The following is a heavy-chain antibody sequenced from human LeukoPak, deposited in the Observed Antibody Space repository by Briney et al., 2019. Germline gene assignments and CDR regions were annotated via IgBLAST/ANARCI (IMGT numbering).Heavy chain of an antibody. CDR3: ARDSLRENSSGYFFAY. D-gene: IGHD5-18*01. V-gene: IGHV1-2*02. J-gene: IGHJ4*02. Sequence: ASVTVSCKASGYIFMNYYMHWVRQAPGQGLEWMGLINPYSGATNFAQKFQGRVTMTRDTSISTAYMELSRLRSDDTAVYYCARDSLRENSSGYFFAYWGQGTLVTVSS. CDR1: GYIFMNYY. CDR2: INPYSGAT.